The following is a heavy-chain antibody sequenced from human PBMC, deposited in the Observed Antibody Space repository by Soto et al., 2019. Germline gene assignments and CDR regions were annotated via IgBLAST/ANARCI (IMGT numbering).Heavy chain of an antibody. CDR3: ARWASGGGKNYYYYYYGMDV. CDR2: IYPGDSDT. Sequence: RGESLKISCKGSGYSFTSYWIGWVRQMPGKGLEWMGIIYPGDSDTRYSPSFQGHVTISADKSISTAYLQWSSLKASDTAMYYCARWASGGGKNYYYYYYGMDVWGQGTTVTVSS. D-gene: IGHD2-15*01. CDR1: GYSFTSYW. J-gene: IGHJ6*02. V-gene: IGHV5-51*01.